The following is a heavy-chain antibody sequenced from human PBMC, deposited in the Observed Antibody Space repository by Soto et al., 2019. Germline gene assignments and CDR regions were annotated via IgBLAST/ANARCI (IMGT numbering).Heavy chain of an antibody. CDR2: IYYSGST. Sequence: PSETLSLTCTVSGGSISSGGYYWSWIRQHPGKGLEWIGYIYYSGSTYYNPSLKSRVTISVDTSKNQFSLKLSSVTAADTAVYYCARYGSGSYYKAPDCYGMDVWGQGTTVTVSS. V-gene: IGHV4-31*03. CDR3: ARYGSGSYYKAPDCYGMDV. CDR1: GGSISSGGYY. D-gene: IGHD3-10*01. J-gene: IGHJ6*02.